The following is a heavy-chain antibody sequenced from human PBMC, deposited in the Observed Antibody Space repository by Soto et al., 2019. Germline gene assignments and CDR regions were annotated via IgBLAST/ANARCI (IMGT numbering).Heavy chain of an antibody. Sequence: PSETLSLTCTVSGASISHFYWSWIRQPPGKGLEWIGTMYYGVNTYYNPSLESRVTISVDTPKNQFSLKLSSVTAADTAVYYCARDSYYYDSSGYYCNAFDIWGQGTMVT. CDR1: GASISHFY. V-gene: IGHV4-59*01. D-gene: IGHD3-22*01. J-gene: IGHJ3*02. CDR3: ARDSYYYDSSGYYCNAFDI. CDR2: MYYGVNT.